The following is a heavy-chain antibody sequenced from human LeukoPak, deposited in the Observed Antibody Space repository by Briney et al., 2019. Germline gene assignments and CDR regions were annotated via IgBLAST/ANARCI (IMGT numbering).Heavy chain of an antibody. Sequence: KPSETLSLTCTVSGGSISGYYWSWIRQPPGKRLEWIGYIYYSGSTNYNPSLKSRITISVDTSKNQFSLKLSSVTAADTAVYYCARSYCSTTSCSEFDYWGQGTLVTVSS. J-gene: IGHJ4*02. CDR1: GGSISGYY. V-gene: IGHV4-59*01. CDR3: ARSYCSTTSCSEFDY. CDR2: IYYSGST. D-gene: IGHD2-2*01.